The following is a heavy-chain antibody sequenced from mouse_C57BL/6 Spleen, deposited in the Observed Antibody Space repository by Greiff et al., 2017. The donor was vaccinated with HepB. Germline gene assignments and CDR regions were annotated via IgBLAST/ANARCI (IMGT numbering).Heavy chain of an antibody. CDR1: GFTFSSYA. Sequence: EVKLVESGGGLVKPGGSLKLSCAASGFTFSSYAMSWVRQTPEKRLEWVATISDGGSYTYYPDNVKGRFTISRDNAKNNLYLQMSHMKYEDTAMYYGARDRHDPFDYWGQGTTLTVSS. D-gene: IGHD2-14*01. CDR2: ISDGGSYT. CDR3: ARDRHDPFDY. V-gene: IGHV5-4*03. J-gene: IGHJ2*01.